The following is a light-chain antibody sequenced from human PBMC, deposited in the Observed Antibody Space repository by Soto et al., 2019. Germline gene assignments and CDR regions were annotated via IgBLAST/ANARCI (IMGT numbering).Light chain of an antibody. J-gene: IGLJ3*02. Sequence: QSVLTQPPSLSGTPGQAVTISCIGSRSNIGSAIVHWYQQLPGTAPKHVIYMNSQRPSGVPDRFSASKSGTSASLVITGLRPEDEADYYCVAWDDNLSSRAFGGGTKLPS. V-gene: IGLV1-47*01. CDR1: RSNIGSAI. CDR2: MNS. CDR3: VAWDDNLSSRA.